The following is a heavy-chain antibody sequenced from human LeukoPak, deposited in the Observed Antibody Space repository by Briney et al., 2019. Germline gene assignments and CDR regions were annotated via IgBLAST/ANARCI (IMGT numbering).Heavy chain of an antibody. D-gene: IGHD3-22*01. J-gene: IGHJ3*02. CDR2: MNPNSGNT. Sequence: GASVKVSCKASGYTFTSYDINWVRQATGQGLEWMGWMNPNSGNTGYAQKFQGRVTMTRNTSIGTAYMELSSLRSEDTAVYYCARAHRAQWLSNRYDAFDIWGQGTMVTVSS. V-gene: IGHV1-8*01. CDR1: GYTFTSYD. CDR3: ARAHRAQWLSNRYDAFDI.